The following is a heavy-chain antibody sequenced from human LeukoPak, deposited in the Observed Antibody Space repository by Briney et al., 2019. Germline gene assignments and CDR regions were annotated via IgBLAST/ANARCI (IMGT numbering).Heavy chain of an antibody. D-gene: IGHD4-17*01. CDR2: ISSSSSYI. V-gene: IGHV3-21*01. CDR1: GFTFSSYS. CDR3: ARGAVTGWYFDL. J-gene: IGHJ2*01. Sequence: GGSLRLSCAASGFTFSSYSMNWVRQAPGKGLEWVSSISSSSSYIYYADSVKGRFTISRDNAKNTLYLQMNSLRAEDTAVYYCARGAVTGWYFDLWGRGTLVTVSS.